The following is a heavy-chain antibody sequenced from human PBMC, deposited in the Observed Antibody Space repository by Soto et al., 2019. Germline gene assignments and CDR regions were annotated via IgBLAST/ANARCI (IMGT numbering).Heavy chain of an antibody. CDR1: GGTFSSYS. V-gene: IGHV1-69*01. D-gene: IGHD3-3*01. J-gene: IGHJ5*01. CDR2: IIPILGTV. Sequence: QVQLVQSGAEVKEPGSSVKVSCKASGGTFSSYSISWVRQAPGQGLEWMGGIIPILGTVQYAQMFQGRLTITADESTSTAYMELSRLKSDDTAVNYCAIRVSISGVVISWFDPWGRGTLVTVSS. CDR3: AIRVSISGVVISWFDP.